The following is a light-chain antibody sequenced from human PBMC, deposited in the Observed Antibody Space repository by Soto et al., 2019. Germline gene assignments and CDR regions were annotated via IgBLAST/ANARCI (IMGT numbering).Light chain of an antibody. Sequence: DIQMTQSPSSLSASVGDRATITCRASQGIRNDLGWYQQKPGKAPKRLIYAASSLQSGVPSGFSGSGSWTDFTLTISSLQPEYFAHYYGLQHYSYPRTLGQGTKVDIK. CDR1: QGIRND. CDR3: LQHYSYPRT. V-gene: IGKV1-17*01. J-gene: IGKJ1*01. CDR2: AAS.